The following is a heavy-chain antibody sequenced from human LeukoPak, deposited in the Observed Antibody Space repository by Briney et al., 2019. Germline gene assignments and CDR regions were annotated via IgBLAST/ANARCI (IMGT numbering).Heavy chain of an antibody. CDR1: GGSISSYY. CDR3: AKDKVAVAGSYWSFDL. J-gene: IGHJ2*01. D-gene: IGHD6-19*01. V-gene: IGHV3-9*01. CDR2: ISWNSGSI. Sequence: LSLTCTVSGGSISSYYWSWIRQPPGKGLEWVSGISWNSGSIGYADSVKGRFTISRDNAKNSLYLQMNSLRAEDTALYYCAKDKVAVAGSYWSFDLWGRGTLVTVSS.